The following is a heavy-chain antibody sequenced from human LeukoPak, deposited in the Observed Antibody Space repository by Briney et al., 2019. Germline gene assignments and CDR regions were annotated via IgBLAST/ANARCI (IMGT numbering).Heavy chain of an antibody. CDR3: ATARPSYYYGSGSHRKDAFDY. J-gene: IGHJ4*02. CDR2: FYPEDGET. D-gene: IGHD3-10*01. CDR1: GYTLTELS. V-gene: IGHV1-24*01. Sequence: ASVTVSCKVSGYTLTELSMHWVRQAPGKGLEWMGGFYPEDGETIYAQKFQGRVTMTEDTSTDTAYMELSSLRSEDTAVYYCATARPSYYYGSGSHRKDAFDYWGQGTLVTVSS.